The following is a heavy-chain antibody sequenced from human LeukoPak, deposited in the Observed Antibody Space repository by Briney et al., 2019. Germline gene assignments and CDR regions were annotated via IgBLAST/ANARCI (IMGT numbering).Heavy chain of an antibody. V-gene: IGHV4-59*08. J-gene: IGHJ4*02. Sequence: KPSETLSLTCTVSGGSISGYYWSWIRQPPGKGLEWIGYIYYSGSTNYNPSLESRVTISVDTSNNQFSLKLSSVTAADTAVYYCARAHSSSWYMDYWGQGTLVTVSS. CDR3: ARAHSSSWYMDY. D-gene: IGHD6-13*01. CDR1: GGSISGYY. CDR2: IYYSGST.